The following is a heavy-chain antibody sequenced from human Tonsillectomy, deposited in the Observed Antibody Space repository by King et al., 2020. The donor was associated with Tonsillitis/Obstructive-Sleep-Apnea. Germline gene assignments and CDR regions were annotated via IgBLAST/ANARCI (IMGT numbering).Heavy chain of an antibody. CDR3: AKSPTVTTSFDY. Sequence: VQLVESGGGLVQPGGSLRLSYAASGFTFSSYAMSWVRQAPGKGLEWVSAISGSGGSTYYADSVKGRFTISRDNSKHTLYLQMNSLRAEDTAVYYCAKSPTVTTSFDYWGQGTLVTVSS. CDR1: GFTFSSYA. D-gene: IGHD4-17*01. CDR2: ISGSGGST. J-gene: IGHJ4*02. V-gene: IGHV3-23*04.